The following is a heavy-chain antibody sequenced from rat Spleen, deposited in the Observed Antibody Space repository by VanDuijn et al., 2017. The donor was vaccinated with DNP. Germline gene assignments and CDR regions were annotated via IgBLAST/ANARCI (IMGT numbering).Heavy chain of an antibody. V-gene: IGHV5-22*01. Sequence: EVQLVESGGGLVQPGRSLKLSCAASGFTFSAYYMAWVRQAPAKGLEWVAYIGSAAYAPYYGDSVKGRFTISRDNAKRTLYLQMDSLRSEDTATYYCARPDYWGLGVMVTVSS. J-gene: IGHJ2*01. CDR1: GFTFSAYY. CDR2: IGSAAYAP. CDR3: ARPDY.